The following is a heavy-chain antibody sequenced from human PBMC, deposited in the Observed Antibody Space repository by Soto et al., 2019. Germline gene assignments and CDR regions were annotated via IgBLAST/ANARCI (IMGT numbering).Heavy chain of an antibody. CDR2: IYYSGST. Sequence: PSETLSLTCTVSGGSISSGDYYWSWIRQPPGKGLEWIGYIYYSGSTYYNPSLKSRVTISVDTSKNQFSLKLSSVTAADTAVYYCARGELTLHNWFDPWGQGTLVTVSS. D-gene: IGHD1-26*01. V-gene: IGHV4-30-4*01. J-gene: IGHJ5*02. CDR1: GGSISSGDYY. CDR3: ARGELTLHNWFDP.